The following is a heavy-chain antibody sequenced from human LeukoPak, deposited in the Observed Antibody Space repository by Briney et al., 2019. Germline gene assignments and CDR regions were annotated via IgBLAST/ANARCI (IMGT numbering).Heavy chain of an antibody. V-gene: IGHV4-34*01. CDR3: ARGHYYGSGSYSPFDY. Sequence: PSETLSLTCAVYGGSFSGYYWSWIRQPPGKGLEWIGEINHSGSTNYNPSLKSRVTISADTSKNQFSLKLSSVTAADTAVYYCARGHYYGSGSYSPFDYWGQGTLVTVSS. D-gene: IGHD3-10*01. J-gene: IGHJ4*02. CDR1: GGSFSGYY. CDR2: INHSGST.